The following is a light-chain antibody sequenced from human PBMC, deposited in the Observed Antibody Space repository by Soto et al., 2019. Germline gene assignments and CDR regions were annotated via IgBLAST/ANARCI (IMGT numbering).Light chain of an antibody. CDR3: QQGYSAPST. V-gene: IGKV1-39*01. J-gene: IGKJ4*01. CDR2: AAS. CDR1: PSINFF. Sequence: DIQMPHSPSSLSAPVEDTITITCRASPSINFFLNWYQQKPGKAPKLLIYAASILQSGVPSRFSGRGSGTAFALTISCLHPAEFAAYDCQQGYSAPSTCGGRSKVE.